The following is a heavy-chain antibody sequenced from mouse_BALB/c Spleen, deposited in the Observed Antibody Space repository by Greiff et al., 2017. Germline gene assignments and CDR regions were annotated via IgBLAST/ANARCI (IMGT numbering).Heavy chain of an antibody. CDR3: ARDIGEEGAWFAY. CDR2: IRNNANGYTT. Sequence: EVKVVESGGGLVQPGGSLRLSCATSGFTFTDYYMSWVRQPPGKALEWLGFIRNNANGYTTEYSASVKGRFTIYRDNSQSILYLQMNTLRAEDSATYYCARDIGEEGAWFAYWGQGTLVTVSA. CDR1: GFTFTDYY. J-gene: IGHJ3*01. V-gene: IGHV7-3*02.